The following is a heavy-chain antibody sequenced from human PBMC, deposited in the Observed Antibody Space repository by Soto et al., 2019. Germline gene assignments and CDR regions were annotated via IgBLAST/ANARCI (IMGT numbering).Heavy chain of an antibody. J-gene: IGHJ4*02. CDR2: ISNDGSNK. CDR1: GFTFSSYA. CDR3: AKDLYYYHSSLDDY. Sequence: QVQLVESGGGVVQPGRSLRLSCAASGFTFSSYAMHWVRQAPGKGLEWVAVISNDGSNKFYADSVKGRFTISGDNARNTVHLQMNTLRAEDTAVYYCAKDLYYYHSSLDDYWGQGTLVTVSS. D-gene: IGHD3-22*01. V-gene: IGHV3-30*18.